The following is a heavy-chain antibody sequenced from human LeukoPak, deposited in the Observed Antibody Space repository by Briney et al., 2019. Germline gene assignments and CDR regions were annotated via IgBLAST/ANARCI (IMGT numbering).Heavy chain of an antibody. J-gene: IGHJ4*02. V-gene: IGHV3-23*01. CDR2: ISGIGGST. D-gene: IGHD4-17*01. Sequence: GGSLRLSCAASGFTFSSDAMSWVRQAPGKGLEWVSAISGIGGSTYYADSVKGRFTISRDKSKNTLYLQMNSLRAEDTAVYYCAKDLDYGDYASGYWGQGTLVTVSS. CDR3: AKDLDYGDYASGY. CDR1: GFTFSSDA.